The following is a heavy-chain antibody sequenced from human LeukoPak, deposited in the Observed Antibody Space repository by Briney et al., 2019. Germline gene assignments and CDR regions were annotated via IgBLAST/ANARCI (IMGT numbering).Heavy chain of an antibody. V-gene: IGHV4-34*01. D-gene: IGHD2-2*01. Sequence: SETLSLTCAVYGGSFSGYYWSWIRQPPGKGLEWIGEINHSGSTNYNPSLKSRVTISVDTSKNQFSLKLSSVTAADTAVYYCARWSGYALDWGQRTLVTVSS. CDR3: ARWSGYALD. CDR1: GGSFSGYY. J-gene: IGHJ4*02. CDR2: INHSGST.